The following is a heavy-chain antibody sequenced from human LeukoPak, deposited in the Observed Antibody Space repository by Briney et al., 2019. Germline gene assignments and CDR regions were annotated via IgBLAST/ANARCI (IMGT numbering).Heavy chain of an antibody. CDR1: GFTFSSYA. CDR2: ISYDGSNK. CDR3: ATAYGGSGVY. Sequence: PGGSLRLSCAASGFTFSSYAMHWVRQAPGKGLEWVAVISYDGSNKYYADSVKGRFTISRDNSKNTLYLQMNSLRAEDTAVYYCATAYGGSGVYWGQGTLVTVSS. D-gene: IGHD2-21*01. J-gene: IGHJ4*02. V-gene: IGHV3-30*04.